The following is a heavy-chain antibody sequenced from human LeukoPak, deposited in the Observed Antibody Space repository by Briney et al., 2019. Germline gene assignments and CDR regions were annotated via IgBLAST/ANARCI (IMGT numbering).Heavy chain of an antibody. J-gene: IGHJ5*02. CDR2: ISWNSGSI. D-gene: IGHD3-3*01. Sequence: GGSLRLSCAAPGFTFDDYAMHWVRQAPGKGLEWVSGISWNSGSIGYADSVKGRFTISRDNAKNSLYLQMNSLRAEDTALYYCAKVHTPLTIFGVVPSWGQGTLVTVSS. V-gene: IGHV3-9*01. CDR1: GFTFDDYA. CDR3: AKVHTPLTIFGVVPS.